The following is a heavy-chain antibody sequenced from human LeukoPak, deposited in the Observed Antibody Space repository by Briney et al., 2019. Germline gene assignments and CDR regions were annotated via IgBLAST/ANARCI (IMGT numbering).Heavy chain of an antibody. D-gene: IGHD6-13*01. CDR1: GFTFSSYG. CDR2: IRYDGSNK. V-gene: IGHV3-30*02. Sequence: PGGSLRLSCAASGFTFSSYGMHGVRQSPGKGREGVAFIRYDGSNKYCADSVKGRFTIYRDNSKNTLYLQMNSLRAEGTAVYYCAKDMIAAEEYYYYGMDVWGQGTTVTVSS. CDR3: AKDMIAAEEYYYYGMDV. J-gene: IGHJ6*02.